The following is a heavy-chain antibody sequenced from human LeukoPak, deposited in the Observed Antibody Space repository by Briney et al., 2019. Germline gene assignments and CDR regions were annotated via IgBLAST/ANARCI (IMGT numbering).Heavy chain of an antibody. J-gene: IGHJ4*02. V-gene: IGHV4-34*01. CDR1: GGSFSGYY. CDR2: INHSGST. CDR3: ARGSPASAPRPRPNFDY. D-gene: IGHD3-10*01. Sequence: PSETLSLTCAVYGGSFSGYYWSWIRQPPGKGLEWIGEINHSGSTNYNPSLKSRVTISVDTSKNQFSLKLSSVTAADTAVYYCARGSPASAPRPRPNFDYWGQGTLVTVSS.